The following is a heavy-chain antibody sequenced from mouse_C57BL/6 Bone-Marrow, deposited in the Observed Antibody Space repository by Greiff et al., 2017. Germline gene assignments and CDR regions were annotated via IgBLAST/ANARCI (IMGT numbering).Heavy chain of an antibody. D-gene: IGHD3-2*02. CDR2: ISSGSSTI. V-gene: IGHV5-17*01. Sequence: EVQLQESGGGLVKPGGSLKLSCAASGFTFSDYGMHWVRQAPEKGLEWVAYISSGSSTIYYADTVKGRFTISRDNAKNTLFLQMTSLRSEDTAMYYCARRRQLRLRGFAYWGQGTLVTVSA. J-gene: IGHJ3*01. CDR3: ARRRQLRLRGFAY. CDR1: GFTFSDYG.